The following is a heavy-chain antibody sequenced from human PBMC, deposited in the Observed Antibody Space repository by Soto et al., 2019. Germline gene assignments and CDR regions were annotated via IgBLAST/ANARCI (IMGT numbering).Heavy chain of an antibody. Sequence: QVQLVQSGAEVKKPGSSVKVSCKASGGTFSSYAISWVRQAPGQGLEWMGGIIPIFGTANYAQKFKGRVTITADKSTSTAYMELGSLRSEDTAVYYCASSGSSIWYGAFDLWGQGTMVTVSS. CDR3: ASSGSSIWYGAFDL. V-gene: IGHV1-69*06. D-gene: IGHD6-13*01. J-gene: IGHJ3*01. CDR1: GGTFSSYA. CDR2: IIPIFGTA.